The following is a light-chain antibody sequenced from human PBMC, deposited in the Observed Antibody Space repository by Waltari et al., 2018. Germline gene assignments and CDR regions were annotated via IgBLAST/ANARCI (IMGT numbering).Light chain of an antibody. J-gene: IGLJ3*02. CDR1: SGKR. V-gene: IGLV3-21*04. CDR3: QVWDSDSNHPV. CDR2: FDS. Sequence: SSVLTQPPSVSVAPGKTARITCGGTSGKRVYWYQRKPGQAPVLVIYFDSDRPSGIPERFFAANSGNTATLTISSVEAGDDAYYYCQVWDSDSNHPVFGGGTKLTAL.